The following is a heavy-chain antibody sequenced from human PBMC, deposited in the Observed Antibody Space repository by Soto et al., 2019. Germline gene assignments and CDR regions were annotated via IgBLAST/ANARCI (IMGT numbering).Heavy chain of an antibody. CDR3: AKVSKRSLVRYYGMDV. CDR2: ISGSGGST. CDR1: GFTFSSYA. Sequence: PGGSLRLSCAASGFTFSSYAMSWVRQAPGKGLEWVSAISGSGGSTYYADSVKGRFTISRDNSKNTLYLQMNSLRAEDTAVYYCAKVSKRSLVRYYGMDVWGQGTTVTVSS. J-gene: IGHJ6*02. V-gene: IGHV3-23*01. D-gene: IGHD3-3*01.